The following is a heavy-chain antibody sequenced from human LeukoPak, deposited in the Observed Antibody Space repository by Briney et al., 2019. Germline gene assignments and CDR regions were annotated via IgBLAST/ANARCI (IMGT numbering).Heavy chain of an antibody. CDR1: EFTISDYA. CDR3: AKGKDC. J-gene: IGHJ4*02. V-gene: IGHV3-23*01. CDR2: ITGSGGST. Sequence: GGSLRLSCVASEFTISDYAMSWVRQAPGKGLEWVSAITGSGGSTYYADSVKGRFTISRDNSKNTLYLQMNSLRADDTAVYYCAKGKDCWGQGTLVTVSS.